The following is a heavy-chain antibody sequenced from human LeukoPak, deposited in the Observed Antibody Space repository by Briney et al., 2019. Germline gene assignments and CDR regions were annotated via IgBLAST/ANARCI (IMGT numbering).Heavy chain of an antibody. V-gene: IGHV4-34*01. Sequence: SETLSLTCAVYGGSFSGYYWAWIRESPGKGLEWIGEINYSGTAKYNPSLKSRVTISVDTSKNQFSLNLSSVTAADTAEYYCARRDWGNNSYRRYWLFDVWGRGTLVTVSS. CDR3: ARRDWGNNSYRRYWLFDV. J-gene: IGHJ2*01. D-gene: IGHD3-16*02. CDR1: GGSFSGYY. CDR2: INYSGTA.